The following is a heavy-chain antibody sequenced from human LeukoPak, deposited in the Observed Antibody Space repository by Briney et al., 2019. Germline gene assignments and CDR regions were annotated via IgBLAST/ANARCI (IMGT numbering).Heavy chain of an antibody. CDR1: GGSISSYY. CDR3: ARGEYSSSSDGFDY. V-gene: IGHV4-59*12. CDR2: IYYSGST. D-gene: IGHD6-6*01. Sequence: SETLSLTCTVSGGSISSYYWSWIRQPPGKGLEWIGYIYYSGSTNYNPSLKSRVTISVDTSKNQFSLKLSSVTAADTAVYYCARGEYSSSSDGFDYWGQGTLVTVSS. J-gene: IGHJ4*02.